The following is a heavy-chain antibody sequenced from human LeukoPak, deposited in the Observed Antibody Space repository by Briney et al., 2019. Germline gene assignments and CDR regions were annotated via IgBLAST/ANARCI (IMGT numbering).Heavy chain of an antibody. CDR2: ISWNSGSI. V-gene: IGHV3-9*01. D-gene: IGHD6-13*01. CDR1: RFTFDDYA. J-gene: IGHJ4*02. Sequence: GRSLRLSCAASRFTFDDYAMHWVRQAPGKGLEWVSGISWNSGSIGYADSVKGRFTISRDNAKNSLYLQMNSLRAEDTAVYYCARGEQQLVGGFDYWGQGTLVTVSS. CDR3: ARGEQQLVGGFDY.